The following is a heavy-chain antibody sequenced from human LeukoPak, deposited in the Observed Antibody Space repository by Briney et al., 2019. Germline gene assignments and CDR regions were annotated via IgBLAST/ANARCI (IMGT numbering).Heavy chain of an antibody. CDR2: IYISGIS. V-gene: IGHV4-61*02. J-gene: IGHJ4*02. CDR1: GGSISSGGYY. D-gene: IGHD3-3*01. CDR3: ARASDFWSGYYSSFDG. Sequence: SETPSLTCTVSGGSISSGGYYWSWIRQPAGKGLEWIGRIYISGISNYNPSLKSRVTISVDTSKNKFSLKLNSVTAADTAVYYCARASDFWSGYYSSFDGWGQGTLVTVSS.